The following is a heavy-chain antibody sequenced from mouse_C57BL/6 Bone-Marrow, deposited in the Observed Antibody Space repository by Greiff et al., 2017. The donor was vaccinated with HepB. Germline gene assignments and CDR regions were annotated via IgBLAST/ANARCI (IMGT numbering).Heavy chain of an antibody. CDR3: ARPTGYAMDY. Sequence: VHLVESGAELVRPGASVKLSCKASGYTFTSYGISWVKQRTGQGLEWIGEIYPRSGNTYYNEKFKGMATLTADKSSSTAYMELRSLTSEDSAVYFCARPTGYAMDYWGQGTSVTVSS. CDR2: IYPRSGNT. J-gene: IGHJ4*01. D-gene: IGHD4-1*02. CDR1: GYTFTSYG. V-gene: IGHV1-81*01.